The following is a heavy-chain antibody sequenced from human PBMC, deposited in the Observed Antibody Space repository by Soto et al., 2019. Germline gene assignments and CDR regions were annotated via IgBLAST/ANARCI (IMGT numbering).Heavy chain of an antibody. CDR3: ASRISLGREIWGFDX. D-gene: IGHD3-10*01. CDR1: GGSIKSVDHY. V-gene: IGHV4-30-4*01. CDR2: VYYSGSS. Sequence: PSETLSLTCTVSGGSIKSVDHYWTWIRQTPGKGVELIGQVYYSGSSYYNPSLKSRLLISLDTSKNHFSFNLNCVTSADTAVYYCASRISLGREIWGFDXWGQGTPVPVSX. J-gene: IGHJ5*02.